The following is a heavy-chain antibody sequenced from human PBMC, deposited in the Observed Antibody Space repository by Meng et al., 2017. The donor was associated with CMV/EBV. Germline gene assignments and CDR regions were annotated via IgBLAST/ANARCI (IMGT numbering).Heavy chain of an antibody. CDR3: ARGVGGWFDP. CDR1: GGSFRGYY. CDR2: INHSGST. J-gene: IGHJ5*02. D-gene: IGHD1-26*01. Sequence: QGQPRQWGAALLKPSETLSLTFAVYGGSFRGYYWSWIHQPPGKGLEWIGEINHSGSTNYNPSLKSRVTISVDTSKNQFSLKLSSVTAADTAVYYCARGVGGWFDPWGQGTLVTVSS. V-gene: IGHV4-34*01.